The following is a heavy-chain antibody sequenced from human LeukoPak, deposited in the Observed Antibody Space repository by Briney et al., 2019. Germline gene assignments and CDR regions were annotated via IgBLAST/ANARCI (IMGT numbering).Heavy chain of an antibody. Sequence: SETLSLTCTVSGGSISSSPYSWGWLRQPPGKRLEWIGNIYYSGSTYYNPSLKTRVTISVDTSKNQFSLKLTSVTAADTAVYYCARHASVDGNWPRPLDYWGQGSLVTVSS. CDR1: GGSISSSPYS. CDR3: ARHASVDGNWPRPLDY. D-gene: IGHD6-19*01. CDR2: IYYSGST. J-gene: IGHJ4*02. V-gene: IGHV4-39*01.